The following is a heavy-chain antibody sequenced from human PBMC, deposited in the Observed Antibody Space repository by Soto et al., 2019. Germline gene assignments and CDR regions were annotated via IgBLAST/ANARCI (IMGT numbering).Heavy chain of an antibody. CDR1: GGTFSSYA. CDR2: IIPIFGTA. J-gene: IGHJ3*02. Sequence: ASVKVSCKASGGTFSSYAISWVRQAPGQGLEWMGGIIPIFGTANYAQKFQGRVTITADKSTSTAYMELSRLRSEDTAVYYCAREYPPEEFSGYFPLDAFDIWGQGTMVTVSS. CDR3: AREYPPEEFSGYFPLDAFDI. V-gene: IGHV1-69*06. D-gene: IGHD3-22*01.